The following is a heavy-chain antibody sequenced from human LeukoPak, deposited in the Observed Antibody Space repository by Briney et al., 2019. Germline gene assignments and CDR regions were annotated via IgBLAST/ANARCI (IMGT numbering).Heavy chain of an antibody. CDR3: ARDYTLTLGTTTYFQH. D-gene: IGHD1-7*01. J-gene: IGHJ1*01. CDR1: GYIFDIYA. V-gene: IGHV7-4-1*02. Sequence: ASVKVSCKASGYIFDIYALIWVRQAPGQGLELMGWINTNAGNPTYAQGFTGRFVFSLDTSVSTAYLQISSLKAEDTAVYYCARDYTLTLGTTTYFQHWGQGTLVTVSS. CDR2: INTNAGNP.